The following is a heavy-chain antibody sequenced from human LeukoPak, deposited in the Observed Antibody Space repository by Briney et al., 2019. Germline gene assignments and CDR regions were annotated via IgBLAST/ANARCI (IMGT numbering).Heavy chain of an antibody. D-gene: IGHD1-7*01. V-gene: IGHV1-69*06. CDR2: IIPIFGTA. CDR3: ARGNWNYGIDYYYYYMDV. Sequence: SVKVSCTASGGTFSSYAISWVRQAPGQGLEWMGGIIPIFGTANYAQKSQGRVTITADKSTSTACMELSSLRSEDTAVYYCARGNWNYGIDYYYYYMDVWGKGTTVTASS. CDR1: GGTFSSYA. J-gene: IGHJ6*03.